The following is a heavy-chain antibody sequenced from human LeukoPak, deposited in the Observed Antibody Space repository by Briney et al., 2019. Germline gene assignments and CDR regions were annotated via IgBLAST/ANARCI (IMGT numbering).Heavy chain of an antibody. V-gene: IGHV1-18*01. CDR1: GYTFTSYG. CDR3: ARVLYYYDSRTYYFDY. Sequence: ASVKVSCKASGYTFTSYGISWVRQAPGQGLEWMGWISAYNGNTNYAQKLQGRVTMTTDTSTSTAYMELSRLRSDDTAVYYCARVLYYYDSRTYYFDYWGQGTLVTVSS. J-gene: IGHJ4*02. CDR2: ISAYNGNT. D-gene: IGHD3-22*01.